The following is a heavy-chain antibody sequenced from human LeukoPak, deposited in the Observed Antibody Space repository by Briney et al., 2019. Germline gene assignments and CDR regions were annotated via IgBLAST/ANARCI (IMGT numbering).Heavy chain of an antibody. CDR3: ARTGVRGVIIGLTNNWFDP. Sequence: KASETLSLTCAVYGGSFSGYYWSWIRQPPGKGLEWIGEINHSGSTNYNPSLKSRVTISVDTSKNQFSLKLSSVTAADTAVYYCARTGVRGVIIGLTNNWFDPWGQGTLVTVSS. CDR2: INHSGST. V-gene: IGHV4-34*01. CDR1: GGSFSGYY. D-gene: IGHD3-10*01. J-gene: IGHJ5*02.